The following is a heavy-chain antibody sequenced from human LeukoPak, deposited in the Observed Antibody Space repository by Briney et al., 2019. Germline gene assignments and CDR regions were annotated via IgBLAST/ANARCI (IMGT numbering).Heavy chain of an antibody. CDR2: ISYDGSNK. Sequence: PGGSLRLSCAASGFTFSSYAMHWVRQAPGKGLEWVAVISYDGSNKYYADSVKGRFTISRDNSKNTLYLQMNSLRAEDTAVYYCVKPYGSGSYGAFDIWGQGTMVTVSS. CDR1: GFTFSSYA. CDR3: VKPYGSGSYGAFDI. D-gene: IGHD3-10*01. J-gene: IGHJ3*02. V-gene: IGHV3-30-3*02.